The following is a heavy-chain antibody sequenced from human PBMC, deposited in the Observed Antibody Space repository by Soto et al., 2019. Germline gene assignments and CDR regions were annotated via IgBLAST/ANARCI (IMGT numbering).Heavy chain of an antibody. J-gene: IGHJ4*02. CDR2: ISAYNGNT. CDR1: GYTFTSFG. D-gene: IGHD3-16*02. V-gene: IGHV1-18*01. Sequence: QVQLVQSGAEVKKPGASVKVSCKASGYTFTSFGIGWVRQPPGQGLEGMGWISAYNGNTNYAQKLQGRVTMTTDTSTSTAYMELRSLRSDDTAVYYCARQQVDRGSYLLVDYWGQGTLVTVSS. CDR3: ARQQVDRGSYLLVDY.